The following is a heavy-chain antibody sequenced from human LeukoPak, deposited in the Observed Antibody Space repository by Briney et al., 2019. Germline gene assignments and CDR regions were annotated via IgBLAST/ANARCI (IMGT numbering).Heavy chain of an antibody. J-gene: IGHJ6*02. CDR1: GFTFSSYG. V-gene: IGHV3-30*18. Sequence: QAGGSLRLSCAASGFTFSSYGMHWVRQAPGKGLEWVAVISYDGSNKYYADSVKGRFTISRDNSKNTLYLQMNSLRAEDTAVYYCAKPVSSFGYYYYGMDVWGQGTTVTVSS. D-gene: IGHD2-2*01. CDR2: ISYDGSNK. CDR3: AKPVSSFGYYYYGMDV.